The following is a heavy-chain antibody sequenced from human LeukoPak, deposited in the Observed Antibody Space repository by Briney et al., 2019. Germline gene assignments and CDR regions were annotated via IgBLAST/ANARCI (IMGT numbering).Heavy chain of an antibody. D-gene: IGHD4-23*01. Sequence: AGGSLRLSCAASGFTFDDYGMSWVRQAPGKGLEWVSGINWNGGSTAYADSVKGRFTISRDNAKNSLYLQINSLKAEDTALYYCARGEDYGGNDYYFDSWGQGTLVTVSS. J-gene: IGHJ4*02. CDR3: ARGEDYGGNDYYFDS. CDR2: INWNGGST. V-gene: IGHV3-20*04. CDR1: GFTFDDYG.